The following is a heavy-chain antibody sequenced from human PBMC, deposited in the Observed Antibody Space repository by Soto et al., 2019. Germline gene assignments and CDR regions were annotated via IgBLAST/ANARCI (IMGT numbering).Heavy chain of an antibody. J-gene: IGHJ4*02. CDR1: GFAFDRFA. CDR3: AKATDTEYYDIDY. CDR2: ISYSGGSR. D-gene: IGHD3-9*01. V-gene: IGHV3-23*01. Sequence: EAKLLESGGGLVQPGGSLRLSCTASGFAFDRFAMNWVRQAPGKGLQWVSSISYSGGSRYYADSVKGRFTVSRDNSKKTLFLQINNLRAEDTAVYYCAKATDTEYYDIDYWGQGTLVTVAA.